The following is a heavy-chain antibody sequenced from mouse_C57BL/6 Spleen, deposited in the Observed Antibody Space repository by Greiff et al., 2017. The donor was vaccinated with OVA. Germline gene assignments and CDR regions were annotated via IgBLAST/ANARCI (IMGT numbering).Heavy chain of an antibody. Sequence: EVQLQQSGAELVRPGASVKLSCTASGFNIKDDYMHWVKQRPEQGLEWIGWIDPENGDTEYASKFQGKATITADTSSNTAYLQLSSLTSEDTAVYYCTRGRYYGSRTSLYFDYWGQGTTLTVSS. CDR1: GFNIKDDY. J-gene: IGHJ2*01. CDR3: TRGRYYGSRTSLYFDY. D-gene: IGHD1-1*01. CDR2: IDPENGDT. V-gene: IGHV14-4*01.